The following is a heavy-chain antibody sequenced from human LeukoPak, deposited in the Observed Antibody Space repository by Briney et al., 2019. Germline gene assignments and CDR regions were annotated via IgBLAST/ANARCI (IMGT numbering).Heavy chain of an antibody. D-gene: IGHD3-22*01. Sequence: PGGSLRLSCAASGFTFDDYAMHWVRQAPGKGLEWVSGISWNSGSIGYADSVKGRFTISRDNAKNSLYLQMNSPRAEDTALYYCAKAHYDSSGYQDWFDPWGQGTLVTVSS. J-gene: IGHJ5*02. CDR2: ISWNSGSI. CDR3: AKAHYDSSGYQDWFDP. CDR1: GFTFDDYA. V-gene: IGHV3-9*01.